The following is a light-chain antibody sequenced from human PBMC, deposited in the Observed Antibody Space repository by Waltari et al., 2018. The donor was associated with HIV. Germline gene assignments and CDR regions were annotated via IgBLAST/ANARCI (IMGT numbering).Light chain of an antibody. J-gene: IGLJ1*01. Sequence: QSALSQPASVSASPGQSVAISRSGSASDIGRYNYVSWYQQHPDKTPRLILFDVNNRPSGISDRFSGSKSGTTASLTISTVETDDEADYYCASYTVNSTGVFGSGTKLTVL. CDR2: DVN. CDR1: ASDIGRYNY. V-gene: IGLV2-14*03. CDR3: ASYTVNSTGV.